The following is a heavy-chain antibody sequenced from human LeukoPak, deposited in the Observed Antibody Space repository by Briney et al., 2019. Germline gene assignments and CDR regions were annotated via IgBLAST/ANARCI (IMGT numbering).Heavy chain of an antibody. J-gene: IGHJ4*02. CDR1: GFTLSNYW. CDR2: INADGSSA. V-gene: IGHV3-74*01. CDR3: AQRIAVRPYPFGN. D-gene: IGHD6-6*01. Sequence: GGSLRLSCAASGFTLSNYWMHWVRQAPGKGLVWVSRINADGSSASYADSVKGRFTISRDNAKNTLYLQMNSLRAEDTAVYYCAQRIAVRPYPFGNWGQGTLVTVSS.